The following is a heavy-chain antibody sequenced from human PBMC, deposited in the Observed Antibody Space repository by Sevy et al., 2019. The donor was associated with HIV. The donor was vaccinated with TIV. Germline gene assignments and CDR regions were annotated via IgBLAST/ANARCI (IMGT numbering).Heavy chain of an antibody. V-gene: IGHV3-15*01. CDR3: TTGGSILQN. J-gene: IGHJ1*01. Sequence: GGSLRLSCAASGSTFSNVWMSWVRQAPGKGLEWVGHIKSETEGGTTDYGAPVKGRFSISRDDSKTTLSLQMNSLKTEGTAVYYCTTGGSILQNWCQGVLVTVSS. CDR2: IKSETEGGTT. CDR1: GSTFSNVW. D-gene: IGHD2-21*01.